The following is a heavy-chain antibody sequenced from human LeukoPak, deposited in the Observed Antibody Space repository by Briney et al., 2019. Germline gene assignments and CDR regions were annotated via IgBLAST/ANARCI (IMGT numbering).Heavy chain of an antibody. J-gene: IGHJ4*02. CDR2: IYYSGNT. D-gene: IGHD3-22*01. V-gene: IGHV4-39*01. Sequence: SETLSLTCTVPGGSITSSSYYWGWIRQPPGKGLEWIGSIYYSGNTYYNPSLKSRVTISVDTSKNQFSLKLSSVTAADTAVYYCARQYYHSSGYYYGKIRYFDYWGQGTLVTVSS. CDR3: ARQYYHSSGYYYGKIRYFDY. CDR1: GGSITSSSYY.